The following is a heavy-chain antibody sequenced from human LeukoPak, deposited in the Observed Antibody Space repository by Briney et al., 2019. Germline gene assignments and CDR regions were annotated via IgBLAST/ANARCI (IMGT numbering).Heavy chain of an antibody. CDR2: IYSGGSS. CDR1: GFTVSGNY. V-gene: IGHV3-66*01. J-gene: IGHJ6*02. D-gene: IGHD3-3*01. Sequence: GGSLRLSCAASGFTVSGNYMSWVRQAPGKGLEWVSVIYSGGSSYYADSVKGRFTISRDNSKNTLYLQMNSLRAEDTAVYYCARDPDHPDTYYDFWSGYYPRNYGMDVWGQGTTVTVSS. CDR3: ARDPDHPDTYYDFWSGYYPRNYGMDV.